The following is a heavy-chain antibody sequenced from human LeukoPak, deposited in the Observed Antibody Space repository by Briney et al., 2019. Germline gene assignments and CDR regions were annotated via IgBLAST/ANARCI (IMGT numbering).Heavy chain of an antibody. V-gene: IGHV3-7*01. D-gene: IGHD3-22*01. CDR1: GFISSSYW. J-gene: IGHJ4*02. CDR3: AKYFYDGSGTHYFDY. Sequence: GGSLRLSCAASGFISSSYWMSWVRQAPGKGLEWVANIKQDGSERYYGDSVKGRFTISRDNAKNSLYLQMNSLRAEDVAVYYCAKYFYDGSGTHYFDYWGQGTPVTVSS. CDR2: IKQDGSER.